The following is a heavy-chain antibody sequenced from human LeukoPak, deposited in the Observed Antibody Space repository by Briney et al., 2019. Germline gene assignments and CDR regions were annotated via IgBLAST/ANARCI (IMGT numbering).Heavy chain of an antibody. Sequence: GWSLRLSCAAAGFTFSSYWIHWVRQAARKGLGWVSLTSDDGGSTNYADSVNGRFTISRDNAKNTLYLQMNNLRVEDTAVYYCARWDYDFWSGRADFWGRRTLVTVSS. V-gene: IGHV3-74*01. D-gene: IGHD3-3*01. CDR3: ARWDYDFWSGRADF. CDR1: GFTFSSYW. J-gene: IGHJ4*02. CDR2: TSDDGGST.